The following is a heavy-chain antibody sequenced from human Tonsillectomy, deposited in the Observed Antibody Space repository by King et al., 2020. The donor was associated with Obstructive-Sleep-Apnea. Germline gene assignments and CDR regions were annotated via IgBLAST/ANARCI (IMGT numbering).Heavy chain of an antibody. CDR2: IRYDGSNK. CDR3: AKDQDGSSYLFDY. V-gene: IGHV3-30*02. J-gene: IGHJ4*02. D-gene: IGHD6-6*01. Sequence: VQLVESGGGVVQPGRSLRLSCAASGFTFSNYGMHWVRQAPGKGLEWGALIRYDGSNKDYADSVKGRFTISRDNSKNTLYLQMNSLRAEDTAVYYCAKDQDGSSYLFDYWGQGTLVTVSS. CDR1: GFTFSNYG.